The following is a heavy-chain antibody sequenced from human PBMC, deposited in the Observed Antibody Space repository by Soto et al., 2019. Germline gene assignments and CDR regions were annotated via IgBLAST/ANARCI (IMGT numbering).Heavy chain of an antibody. J-gene: IGHJ4*02. D-gene: IGHD1-26*01. CDR3: ARGYGGSPTGAPNFLDY. Sequence: PSETLSLTCAVYGGSFSGYYWSWIRQPPGKGLEWIGEINHSGSTNYNPSLKSRVTISVDTSKNQFSLKLSFVTAADTAVYYCARGYGGSPTGAPNFLDYWGQGTLVTVSS. V-gene: IGHV4-34*01. CDR1: GGSFSGYY. CDR2: INHSGST.